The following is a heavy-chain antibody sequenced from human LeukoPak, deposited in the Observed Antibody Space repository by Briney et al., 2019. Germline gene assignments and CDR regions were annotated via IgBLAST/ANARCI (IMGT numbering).Heavy chain of an antibody. V-gene: IGHV3-21*01. Sequence: GGSLRLSCAASGFTFSSYNMNWVRQAPGKGLEWVSSITSGSSYIYYADSVKGRFTISRDNAKNSLYLQMNSLRAEDTAVYYCARASGWPGLYYFDYWGQGTLVTVSS. CDR1: GFTFSSYN. CDR2: ITSGSSYI. CDR3: ARASGWPGLYYFDY. D-gene: IGHD6-19*01. J-gene: IGHJ4*02.